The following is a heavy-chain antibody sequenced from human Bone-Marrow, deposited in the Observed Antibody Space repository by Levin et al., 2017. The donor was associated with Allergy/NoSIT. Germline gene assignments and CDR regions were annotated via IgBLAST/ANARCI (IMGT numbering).Heavy chain of an antibody. CDR2: ISSSSSYI. V-gene: IGHV3-21*01. CDR3: ASLGLLWFGELLSAGDY. CDR1: GFTFSSYS. Sequence: GGSLRLSCAASGFTFSSYSMNWVRQAPGKGLEWVSSISSSSSYIYYADSVKGRFTISRDNAKNSLYLQMNSLRAEDTAVYYCASLGLLWFGELLSAGDYWGQGTLVTVSS. J-gene: IGHJ4*02. D-gene: IGHD3-10*01.